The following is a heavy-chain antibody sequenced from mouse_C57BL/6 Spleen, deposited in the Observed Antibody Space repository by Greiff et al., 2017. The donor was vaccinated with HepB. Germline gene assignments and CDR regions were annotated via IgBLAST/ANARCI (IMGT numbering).Heavy chain of an antibody. Sequence: EVMLVESGGGLVQPKGSLKLSCAASGFTFNTYAMHWVRQAPGKGLEWVARIRSKSSNYATYYADTVKDRFTISRDDSQSMLYLQMNNLKTEDTAMYYCVREIYYYGSDYFDYWGQGTTLTVSS. CDR3: VREIYYYGSDYFDY. D-gene: IGHD1-1*01. CDR2: IRSKSSNYAT. J-gene: IGHJ2*01. CDR1: GFTFNTYA. V-gene: IGHV10-3*01.